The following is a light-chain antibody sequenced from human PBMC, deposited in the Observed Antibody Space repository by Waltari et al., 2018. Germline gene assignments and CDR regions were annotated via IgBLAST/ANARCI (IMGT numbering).Light chain of an antibody. J-gene: IGLJ2*01. V-gene: IGLV3-27*01. CDR2: KDS. Sequence: SYELTQPSSVSVSPGQTARITCSGDVLARKYARWFQQKPGQAPVLVICKDSERHSGIPERFSGSSSGPTVTLDISGAQVEDEADYYCYSAADNNQGVFGGGTKLTVL. CDR1: VLARKY. CDR3: YSAADNNQGV.